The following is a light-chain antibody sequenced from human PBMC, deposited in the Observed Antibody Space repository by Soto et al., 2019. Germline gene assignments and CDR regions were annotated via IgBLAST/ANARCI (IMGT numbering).Light chain of an antibody. CDR3: CSYAGSYTSA. CDR1: NNDIGGYNY. CDR2: DVS. Sequence: QSALTQPRSVSGSPGQSVTISCTGSNNDIGGYNYVSWYQQHPGKAPKLMIYDVSKRPSGVPDRFSGSRSGNTASLTISGLQAEDEADYYCCSYAGSYTSAFRTGTKLTVL. V-gene: IGLV2-11*01. J-gene: IGLJ1*01.